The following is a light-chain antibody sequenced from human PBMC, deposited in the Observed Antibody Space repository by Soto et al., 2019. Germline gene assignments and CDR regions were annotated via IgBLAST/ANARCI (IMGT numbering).Light chain of an antibody. CDR1: SSDVGKYSY. J-gene: IGLJ3*02. V-gene: IGLV2-14*01. CDR2: EVS. Sequence: QSALTQPASVSGSPGQSIAISCTGTSSDVGKYSYVSWFQQYPGNAPKLMIYEVSNRPSGVSNRFSGSKSGNTASLTISGLQGEDEADYYCSSITTSSTWVFGGGTKVTVL. CDR3: SSITTSSTWV.